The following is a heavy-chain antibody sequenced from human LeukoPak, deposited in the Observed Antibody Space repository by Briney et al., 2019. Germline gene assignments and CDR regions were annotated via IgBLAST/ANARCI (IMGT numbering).Heavy chain of an antibody. CDR3: VKDRTGTYTLDY. CDR2: ISDDGSRQ. V-gene: IGHV3-30-3*01. Sequence: GGSLRLSCAPTGFTLCNLAIHWGRQAPGKGLECVAFISDDGSRQHYTDSVKGRFTISRDNSKNTLYLQMNSLRAEDTAVYYCVKDRTGTYTLDYWGQGTLVTVSS. J-gene: IGHJ4*02. D-gene: IGHD3-10*01. CDR1: GFTLCNLA.